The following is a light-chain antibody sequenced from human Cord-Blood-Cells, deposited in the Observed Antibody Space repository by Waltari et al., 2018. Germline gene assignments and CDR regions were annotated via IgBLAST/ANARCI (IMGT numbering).Light chain of an antibody. Sequence: EIVLTQSPGTLSLSPGERATLSCRASQSVSSSYLAWYQQKPGQAPRLLIYGASSRATGIPDRFSGSGSGTDFNLTISRLDPEDFAVYYCQQYGSSPCTFGQGTKLEIK. V-gene: IGKV3-20*01. CDR1: QSVSSSY. CDR3: QQYGSSPCT. CDR2: GAS. J-gene: IGKJ2*02.